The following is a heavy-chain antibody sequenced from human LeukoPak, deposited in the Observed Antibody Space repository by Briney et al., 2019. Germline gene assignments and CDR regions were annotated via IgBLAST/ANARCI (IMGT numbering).Heavy chain of an antibody. V-gene: IGHV1-69*05. CDR3: ARVEAAAKTQYYYYYMDV. CDR2: IIPIFGTA. Sequence: GASVKVSCKASGYTFTSYGISWVRQAPGQGLEWMGRIIPIFGTANYAQKFQGRVTITTDESTSTAYMELSSLRSEDTAVYYCARVEAAAKTQYYYYYMDVWGKGTTVTVSS. CDR1: GYTFTSYG. D-gene: IGHD6-13*01. J-gene: IGHJ6*03.